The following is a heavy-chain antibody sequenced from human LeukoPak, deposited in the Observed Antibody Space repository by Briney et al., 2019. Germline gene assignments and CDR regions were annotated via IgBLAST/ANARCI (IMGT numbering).Heavy chain of an antibody. J-gene: IGHJ6*04. Sequence: PGRSLRLSCAASGFTFSSYGMHWVRQAPGKGLEGVAVIWYDGSNKYYADSVKGRFTISRDNSQNTLYLQMNSLRAEATAVYYCARGPYGDYSYYYGMDVWGKGTTVTVSS. D-gene: IGHD4-17*01. CDR2: IWYDGSNK. CDR1: GFTFSSYG. V-gene: IGHV3-33*01. CDR3: ARGPYGDYSYYYGMDV.